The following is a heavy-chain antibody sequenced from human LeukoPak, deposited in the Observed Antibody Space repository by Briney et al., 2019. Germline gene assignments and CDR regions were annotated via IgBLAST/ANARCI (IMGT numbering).Heavy chain of an antibody. V-gene: IGHV3-30-3*01. J-gene: IGHJ5*02. Sequence: GGSLRLSCAASGFTFSVYAMHWVRQAPDKGLEWLAVISYDGNKEWYADSVKGRFTISRDNSNNTFYLQMNSLRPEDTAGYYCVRGQVVLPAMQNWFDPWGLGTLVIVSS. CDR1: GFTFSVYA. CDR3: VRGQVVLPAMQNWFDP. CDR2: ISYDGNKE. D-gene: IGHD2-21*02.